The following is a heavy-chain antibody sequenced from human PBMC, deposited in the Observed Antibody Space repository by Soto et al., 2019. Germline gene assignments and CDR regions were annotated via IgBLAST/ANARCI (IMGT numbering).Heavy chain of an antibody. CDR3: ASGYVGGGYYYYGMDV. D-gene: IGHD1-1*01. CDR1: GFTFSSYA. Sequence: QVQLVESGGGVVQPGRSLRLSCVAFGFTFSSYAMHWVRQAPGKGLGWVAVISYDGSNKYYADSVKGRFTISRDNSKNTLYLQKNRLRAEDTAVYYCASGYVGGGYYYYGMDVWGQGTTVTVSS. V-gene: IGHV3-30-3*01. CDR2: ISYDGSNK. J-gene: IGHJ6*02.